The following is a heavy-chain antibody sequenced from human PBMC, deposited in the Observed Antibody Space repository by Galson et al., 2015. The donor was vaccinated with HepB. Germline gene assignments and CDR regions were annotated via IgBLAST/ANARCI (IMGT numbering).Heavy chain of an antibody. V-gene: IGHV1-2*04. J-gene: IGHJ3*02. CDR1: GYTFTSYG. CDR3: AISGYCSGGSCYSDAFDI. Sequence: SVKVSCKASGYTFTSYGISWVRQAPGQGLEWMGWINPNSGGTNYAQKFQGWVTMTRDTSISTAYMELSRLGSDDTAVYYCAISGYCSGGSCYSDAFDIWGQGTMVTVSS. D-gene: IGHD2-15*01. CDR2: INPNSGGT.